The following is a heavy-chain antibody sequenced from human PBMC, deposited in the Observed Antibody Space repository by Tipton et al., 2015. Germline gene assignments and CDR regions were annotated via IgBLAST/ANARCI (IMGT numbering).Heavy chain of an antibody. CDR2: IYDTGST. CDR3: ARDETYYDILTGQGNDAFDI. J-gene: IGHJ3*02. V-gene: IGHV4-61*08. Sequence: TLSLTCTVSGASVSSGGYYWSWIRQPPGKGLEWIGYIYDTGSTNYNPSLKSRVTVSVDTSKNQFSLKLRSVTAADTAVYYCARDETYYDILTGQGNDAFDIWGQGTMVTVSS. D-gene: IGHD3-9*01. CDR1: GASVSSGGYY.